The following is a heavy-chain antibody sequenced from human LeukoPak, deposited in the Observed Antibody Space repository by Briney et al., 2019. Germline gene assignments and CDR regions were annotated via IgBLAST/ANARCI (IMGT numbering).Heavy chain of an antibody. Sequence: PSETLSLTCTVSGYSISSGYYWGWIRQPPGKGLEWIGSIYHSGSTYYNPSLKSRVTISVDTSKNQFSLKLSSVTAADTAVYYCARGRYSYGGFDPWGQGTLVTVSS. V-gene: IGHV4-38-2*02. CDR1: GYSISSGYY. J-gene: IGHJ5*02. CDR3: ARGRYSYGGFDP. D-gene: IGHD5-18*01. CDR2: IYHSGST.